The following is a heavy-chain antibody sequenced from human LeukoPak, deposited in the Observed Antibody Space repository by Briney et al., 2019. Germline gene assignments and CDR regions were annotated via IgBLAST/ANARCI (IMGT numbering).Heavy chain of an antibody. CDR2: INHSGST. CDR3: ARGGHQYYDFWSGHRYYYYGMDV. D-gene: IGHD3-3*01. V-gene: IGHV4-34*01. Sequence: SETLSLTCAVYGGSFSGYYWSWIRQPPGKGLEWIGEINHSGSTNYYPSLKSRVTISVDTSKNQFSLKLSSVTAADTAVYYRARGGHQYYDFWSGHRYYYYGMDVWGQGTTVTVSS. CDR1: GGSFSGYY. J-gene: IGHJ6*02.